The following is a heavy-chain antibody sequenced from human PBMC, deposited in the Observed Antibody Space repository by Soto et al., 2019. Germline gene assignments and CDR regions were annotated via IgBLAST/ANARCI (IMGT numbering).Heavy chain of an antibody. D-gene: IGHD3-10*01. CDR3: AKTGGSVSTLYYFDY. Sequence: GGSLRLSCAASGFTFIGSSISWVRQAPGKGLEWVSSISSRSSYIYYADSVKGRFTISRDNAKNSVYLQMDSLRAEDTAVYYCAKTGGSVSTLYYFDYWGQGTPVTVSS. CDR2: ISSRSSYI. CDR1: GFTFIGSS. J-gene: IGHJ4*02. V-gene: IGHV3-21*06.